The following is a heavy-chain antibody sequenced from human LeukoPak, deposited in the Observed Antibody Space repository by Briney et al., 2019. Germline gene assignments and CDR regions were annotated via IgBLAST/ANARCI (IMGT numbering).Heavy chain of an antibody. D-gene: IGHD6-13*01. J-gene: IGHJ5*02. Sequence: GGSLRLSCAASGFTFSSYSMNWVRQAPGKGLEWVSSISSSGSYIYYADSVKGRFTISRDNAKNSLYLQMNSLRAEDTTVYYCARGMQLVRHWFDPWGQGTLVTVSS. CDR2: ISSSGSYI. CDR1: GFTFSSYS. CDR3: ARGMQLVRHWFDP. V-gene: IGHV3-21*01.